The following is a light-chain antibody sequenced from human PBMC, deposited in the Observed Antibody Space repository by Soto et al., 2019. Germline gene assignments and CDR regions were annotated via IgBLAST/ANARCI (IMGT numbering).Light chain of an antibody. V-gene: IGLV2-11*01. Sequence: QSVLTQPRSVSGSPGQSVTISCTGTSSDVGGYNYVSWYQQHPGKAPKLMIYDVSKRPSGVPDRFSGSKSGNTASLTSSGLQAEDEADYYCCSYAGSYTEDVFGTGTKVTVL. CDR2: DVS. CDR3: CSYAGSYTEDV. CDR1: SSDVGGYNY. J-gene: IGLJ1*01.